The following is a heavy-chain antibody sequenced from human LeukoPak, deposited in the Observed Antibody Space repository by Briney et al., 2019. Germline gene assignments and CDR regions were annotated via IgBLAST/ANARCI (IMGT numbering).Heavy chain of an antibody. CDR2: IKPDGSEK. CDR1: GVTFSTHW. CDR3: ARVRSSIWSRQVSIWFDP. J-gene: IGHJ5*02. Sequence: GGSLRLSCAASGVTFSTHWMSWVRQAPGKGLQWVANIKPDGSEKFYVHSVKGRFTISRDNAKNSLYLQLNGLRAEDTALYYCARVRSSIWSRQVSIWFDPWGQGTLATVSS. V-gene: IGHV3-7*01. D-gene: IGHD6-13*01.